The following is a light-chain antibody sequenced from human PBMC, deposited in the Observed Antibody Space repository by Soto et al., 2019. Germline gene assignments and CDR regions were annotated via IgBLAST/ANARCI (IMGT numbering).Light chain of an antibody. CDR3: QKYNNWPT. V-gene: IGKV3-15*01. Sequence: EIVMTQSPATLSVSPGERATLSCRASQSVSSNLAWYQQKPGQAPRLLIYGASTRATGIPARFSGSGSGTEFTLTISSLQSEDFAVSYRQKYNNWPTFGPGTKEDIK. CDR2: GAS. CDR1: QSVSSN. J-gene: IGKJ1*01.